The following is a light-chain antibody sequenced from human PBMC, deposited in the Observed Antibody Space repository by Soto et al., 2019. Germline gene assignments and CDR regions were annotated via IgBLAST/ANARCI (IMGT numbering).Light chain of an antibody. Sequence: AIELTQSPSSLPASVGDRVTITCRASEGISSALAWYQEKPGKAPKLLIYDASSLESGVPSRFSGSGSGTDFTLTISSLQPEDFATYYCQQFNSYPRTFGQGTKVEFK. J-gene: IGKJ1*01. V-gene: IGKV1-13*02. CDR1: EGISSA. CDR2: DAS. CDR3: QQFNSYPRT.